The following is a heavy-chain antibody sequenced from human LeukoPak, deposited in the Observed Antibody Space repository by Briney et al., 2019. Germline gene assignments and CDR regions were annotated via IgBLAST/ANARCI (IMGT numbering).Heavy chain of an antibody. CDR3: AKNKEWTDFDC. CDR1: GFTFSSYA. CDR2: ITGSGGST. D-gene: IGHD3-3*01. J-gene: IGHJ4*02. Sequence: GSLRLSCAAFGFTFSSYAINWVRQAPGKGLEWVSVITGSGGSTYYSDSVKGRFTISRDNSKNTLYLQMNSLRAEDTAVYYCAKNKEWTDFDCWGQGTLVTVSS. V-gene: IGHV3-23*01.